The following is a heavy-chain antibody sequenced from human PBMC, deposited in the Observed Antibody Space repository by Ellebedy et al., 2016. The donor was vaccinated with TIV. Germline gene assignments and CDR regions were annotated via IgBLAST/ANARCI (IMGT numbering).Heavy chain of an antibody. D-gene: IGHD3-22*01. J-gene: IGHJ4*02. CDR1: GFTFSSYD. Sequence: GGSLRLSCAASGFTFSSYDMHWVRQAPGKGLEWVSIISYDGSDKSYAHFVKGRFTISRNNAKKTLYLQMSSLSAEDTAVYYCARVYSSYSVDYWGPGTLVTVSS. CDR2: ISYDGSDK. V-gene: IGHV3-30-3*01. CDR3: ARVYSSYSVDY.